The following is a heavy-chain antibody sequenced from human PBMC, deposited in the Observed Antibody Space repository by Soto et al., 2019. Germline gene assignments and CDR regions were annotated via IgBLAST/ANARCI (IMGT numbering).Heavy chain of an antibody. CDR3: EKEPVTFGGVIVFPYYFDY. Sequence: GGSLRLSCAASGFTFSSYAMSWVRQAPGKGLEWVSAISGSGGSTYYADSVKGRFTISRDNSKNTLYLQMNSLRAEDTAVYYCEKEPVTFGGVIVFPYYFDYWGQGTLVTVSS. D-gene: IGHD3-16*02. V-gene: IGHV3-23*01. CDR1: GFTFSSYA. J-gene: IGHJ4*02. CDR2: ISGSGGST.